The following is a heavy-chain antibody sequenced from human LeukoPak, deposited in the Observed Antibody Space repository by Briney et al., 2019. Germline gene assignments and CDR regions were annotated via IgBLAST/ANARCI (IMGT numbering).Heavy chain of an antibody. D-gene: IGHD2-21*02. CDR3: AKDSLAYCGGDCYSWEYSMDV. Sequence: ASVKVSCKASGYTFTSYYMHWVRQAPGQGLEWMGIINPSGGSTTYAQKFQGRVTMTRDTSTSTVYMELSSLRSEDTAVYYCAKDSLAYCGGDCYSWEYSMDVWGQGTTVTVSS. CDR1: GYTFTSYY. V-gene: IGHV1-46*01. J-gene: IGHJ6*02. CDR2: INPSGGST.